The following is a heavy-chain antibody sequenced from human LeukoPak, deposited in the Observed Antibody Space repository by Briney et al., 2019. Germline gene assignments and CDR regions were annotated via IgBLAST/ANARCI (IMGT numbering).Heavy chain of an antibody. J-gene: IGHJ4*02. CDR1: GFTFSSYA. Sequence: GRSLRLSCAASGFTFSSYAMHWVRQAPGKGLEWVAVISYDGSNKYYADSVKGRFTISRDNSKNTLYLQMNSLRAEDTAVYYCARARGAMVRGVMGPYWGQGTLVTVSS. V-gene: IGHV3-30-3*01. D-gene: IGHD3-10*01. CDR2: ISYDGSNK. CDR3: ARARGAMVRGVMGPY.